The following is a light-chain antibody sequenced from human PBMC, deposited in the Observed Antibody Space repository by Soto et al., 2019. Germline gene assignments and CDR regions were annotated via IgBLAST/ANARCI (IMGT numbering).Light chain of an antibody. Sequence: DIQMTQSPSSLSASVGDRVTITCRASQNINNYLAWYQQKPGNAPKLLIYAASTLQSGVPSRFSGGGSGTDFTLTISSLQPEDVANYYCQKYNNGPPATFGPGTKV. V-gene: IGKV1-27*01. CDR1: QNINNY. CDR2: AAS. J-gene: IGKJ3*01. CDR3: QKYNNGPPAT.